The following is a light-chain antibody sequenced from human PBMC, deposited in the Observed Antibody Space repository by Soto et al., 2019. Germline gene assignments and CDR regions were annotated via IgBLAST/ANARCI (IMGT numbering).Light chain of an antibody. CDR2: AAS. V-gene: IGKV1-27*01. Sequence: DIQMTQSPSSLSASVGDRVTITCRASQAISNYLAWYQQKPGRVPKLLIYAASTLQSGVPSLFSGSGSGTDFSLTIRSLQPEDVATYYCQKYNSAPHTFGGVTKLEIK. CDR1: QAISNY. J-gene: IGKJ4*01. CDR3: QKYNSAPHT.